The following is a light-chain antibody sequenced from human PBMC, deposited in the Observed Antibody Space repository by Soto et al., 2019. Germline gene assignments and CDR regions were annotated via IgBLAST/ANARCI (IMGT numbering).Light chain of an antibody. J-gene: IGKJ4*01. CDR2: VAS. CDR3: QNSNIAPLA. Sequence: IQMTQSPSSLSASVGDRVTITCRASQGISNYLAWYQHKPGEVPKLLIYVASTLESGVSSRFSGSGSGTDFTLTISSLRPEDVATYYCQNSNIAPLAFRGGTKVEIK. V-gene: IGKV1-27*01. CDR1: QGISNY.